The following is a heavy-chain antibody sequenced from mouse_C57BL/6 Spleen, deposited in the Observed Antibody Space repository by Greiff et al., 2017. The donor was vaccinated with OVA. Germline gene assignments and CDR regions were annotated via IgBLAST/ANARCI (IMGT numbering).Heavy chain of an antibody. CDR1: GYTFTDYY. V-gene: IGHV1-76*01. D-gene: IGHD1-1*01. J-gene: IGHJ2*01. CDR3: ARDYYGSSYVDFDY. CDR2: IYPGSGNT. Sequence: VQLQQSGAELVRPGASVKLSCKASGYTFTDYYINWVKQRPGQGLEWIARIYPGSGNTYYNEKFKGKATLTAEKSSSTAYMQLSSLTSEDSAVYFCARDYYGSSYVDFDYWGQGTTLTVSS.